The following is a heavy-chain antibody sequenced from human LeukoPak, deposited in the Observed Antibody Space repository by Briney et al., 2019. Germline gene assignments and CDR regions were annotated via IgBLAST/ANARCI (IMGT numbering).Heavy chain of an antibody. CDR1: GYTFTSYG. D-gene: IGHD5-12*01. CDR2: ISPYNGNT. J-gene: IGHJ5*02. Sequence: GASVKVSCKASGYTFTSYGISWVRQAPGQGLERMGWISPYNGNTNYAQKLQGRVTMTTDTSTSTAYMELRSLRSDDTAVYYCARPLVATLLGSSWFDPWGQGTLVTVSS. V-gene: IGHV1-18*01. CDR3: ARPLVATLLGSSWFDP.